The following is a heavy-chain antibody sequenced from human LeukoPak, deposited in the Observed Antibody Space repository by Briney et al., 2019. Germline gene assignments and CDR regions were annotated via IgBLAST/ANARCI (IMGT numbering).Heavy chain of an antibody. CDR3: ARGSYDVLTGYSTFGEY. V-gene: IGHV4-59*08. Sequence: PSEPLSLTCTVSGGSINSYYWSWIRQPPGKGLEWIGYINYSGSTSCNPSLKSRVTISVDTSKNQFSLKLSSVTAADTAVYYCARGSYDVLTGYSTFGEYWGQGTLRTLSS. CDR2: INYSGST. D-gene: IGHD3-9*01. J-gene: IGHJ4*02. CDR1: GGSINSYY.